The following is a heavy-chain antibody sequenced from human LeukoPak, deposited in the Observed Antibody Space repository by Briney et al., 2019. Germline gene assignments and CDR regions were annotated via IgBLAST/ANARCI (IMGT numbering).Heavy chain of an antibody. CDR3: ARGRATIPYYYYYMDV. Sequence: TGGSLRLSCAASGFTFSSYAMHWVRQAPGKGLEWVTIISYDGSKKYYADYVKGRFTISRDNSKNTLYLQMGSLRAEDMAVYYCARGRATIPYYYYYMDVWGKGTTVTISS. CDR1: GFTFSSYA. V-gene: IGHV3-30*14. D-gene: IGHD5-12*01. CDR2: ISYDGSKK. J-gene: IGHJ6*03.